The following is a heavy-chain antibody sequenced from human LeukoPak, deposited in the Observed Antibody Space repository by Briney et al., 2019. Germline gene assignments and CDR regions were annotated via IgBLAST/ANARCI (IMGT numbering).Heavy chain of an antibody. D-gene: IGHD4-17*01. Sequence: SETLSLTCAVYGGSFSGYYWSWIRQPPGKGLEWIGEINHSGSTNYNPSLKGRVTISVDTSKNQFSLKLSSVTAADTAVYYCASIGYGDYGFWGQGTLVTVSS. CDR1: GGSFSGYY. J-gene: IGHJ4*02. V-gene: IGHV4-34*01. CDR3: ASIGYGDYGF. CDR2: INHSGST.